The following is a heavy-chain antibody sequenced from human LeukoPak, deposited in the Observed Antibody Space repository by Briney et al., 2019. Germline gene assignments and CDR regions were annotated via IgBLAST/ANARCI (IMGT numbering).Heavy chain of an antibody. D-gene: IGHD5-12*01. CDR2: INGDGTST. CDR3: VTSRSGYYGFFDY. V-gene: IGHV3-74*01. CDR1: GFTFSGDW. J-gene: IGHJ4*02. Sequence: GGSLRLSCAASGFTFSGDWMHWVRHVPGKGLVWVSRINGDGTSTSYSDSVKGRFTISRDNAKNTLYLQMNSLRAADTAVYYCVTSRSGYYGFFDYWGQGTLVTVSS.